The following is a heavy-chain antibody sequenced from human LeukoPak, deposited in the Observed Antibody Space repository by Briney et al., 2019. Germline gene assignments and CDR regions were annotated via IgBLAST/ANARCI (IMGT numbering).Heavy chain of an antibody. CDR1: GGSISSGGYY. CDR2: IYYSGST. V-gene: IGHV4-31*03. D-gene: IGHD4-17*01. Sequence: SQTLYLTCTVSGGSISSGGYYWSWIRQHPVKGVEWIGYIYYSGSTYYNPSLKSRVTISVDTSKNQFSLKLSSVTAADTAVYYCARGYGDFRVEGRYFYSWGQGTLVTVSS. CDR3: ARGYGDFRVEGRYFYS. J-gene: IGHJ4*02.